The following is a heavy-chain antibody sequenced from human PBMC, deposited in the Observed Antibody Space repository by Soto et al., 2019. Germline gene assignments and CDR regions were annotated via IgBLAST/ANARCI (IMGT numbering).Heavy chain of an antibody. D-gene: IGHD3-3*01. CDR2: IYYSGST. CDR1: GGSISSGDYY. J-gene: IGHJ5*02. CDR3: ARGAGGYDFWSGYPGWFDP. Sequence: SETLSLTCTVSGGSISSGDYYWSWIRQPPGKGLEWIGYIYYSGSTYYNPSLKSRVTISVDTSKNQFSLKLSSVTAADTAVYYCARGAGGYDFWSGYPGWFDPWGQGTLVTVSS. V-gene: IGHV4-30-4*01.